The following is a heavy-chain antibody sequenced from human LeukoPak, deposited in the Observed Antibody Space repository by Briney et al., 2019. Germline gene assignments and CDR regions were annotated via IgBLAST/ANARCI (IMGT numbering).Heavy chain of an antibody. Sequence: PGRSLRLSCAASGFTFSSYGMHWVRQAPGKGLEWVAVMSYDEKNESYADSVKGRFTISRDNPKNTLYLQMNSLRPEDTAVYYCAKDRSHGFNGRYHGMDVWGQGTAVTVSS. J-gene: IGHJ6*02. CDR3: AKDRSHGFNGRYHGMDV. CDR1: GFTFSSYG. CDR2: MSYDEKNE. V-gene: IGHV3-30*18. D-gene: IGHD1-26*01.